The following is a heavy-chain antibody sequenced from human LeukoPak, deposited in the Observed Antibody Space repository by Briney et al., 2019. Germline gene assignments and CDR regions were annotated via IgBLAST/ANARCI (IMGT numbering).Heavy chain of an antibody. Sequence: SETLSLACTVSGGSISSSSYYWGWIRQPPGKGLEYIGSIYYRGSTYYNPSLKSRVTISVDTSKNQFSLKLSSVTAADTAVYYCARDTAGNFDYWGQGTLVIVSS. CDR1: GGSISSSSYY. CDR3: ARDTAGNFDY. V-gene: IGHV4-39*07. CDR2: IYYRGST. J-gene: IGHJ4*02.